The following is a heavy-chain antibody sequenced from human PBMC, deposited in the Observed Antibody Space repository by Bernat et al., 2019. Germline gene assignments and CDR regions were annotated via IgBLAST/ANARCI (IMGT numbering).Heavy chain of an antibody. CDR1: GFTFSNAW. D-gene: IGHD1-26*01. CDR2: IKRKTDGGTT. Sequence: EVQLVESGGGLVKPGGSLRLSCAASGFTFSNAWMNWVRQAPGKGLEWVGRIKRKTDGGTTDYAAPVKGRFTISRDDSKNTLYLQMNSLKTEDTAVYYCTTDLVGATLYYFDYWGQGTLVTVSS. CDR3: TTDLVGATLYYFDY. J-gene: IGHJ4*02. V-gene: IGHV3-15*07.